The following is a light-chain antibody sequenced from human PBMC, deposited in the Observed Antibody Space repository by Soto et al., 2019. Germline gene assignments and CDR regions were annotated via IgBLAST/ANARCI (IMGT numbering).Light chain of an antibody. CDR2: DAS. CDR3: QQYYRSSIT. CDR1: QSLNNY. V-gene: IGKV1-5*01. Sequence: DIKMTQSPSTLSASVGDRVAITCPASQSLNNYLAWYQQKPGKAPKLLIYDASTLERGVPSRFSGTGSGTEFTLTISSLQPDDFATYYCQQYYRSSITCGQGTRLEI. J-gene: IGKJ5*01.